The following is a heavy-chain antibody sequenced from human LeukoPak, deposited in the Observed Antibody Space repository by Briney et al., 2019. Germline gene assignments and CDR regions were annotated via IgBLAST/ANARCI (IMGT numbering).Heavy chain of an antibody. Sequence: PSETLSLTCAVYGGSFSGYYWSWIRQPPGKGLEWIGEINHSGSTNYNPSLKSRVTISVDTSKNQFSLKLSSVTAADTAVYYCARTHSSGGSCYNATFDHWGQGTLVTVSS. J-gene: IGHJ4*02. CDR2: INHSGST. CDR1: GGSFSGYY. D-gene: IGHD2-15*01. V-gene: IGHV4-34*01. CDR3: ARTHSSGGSCYNATFDH.